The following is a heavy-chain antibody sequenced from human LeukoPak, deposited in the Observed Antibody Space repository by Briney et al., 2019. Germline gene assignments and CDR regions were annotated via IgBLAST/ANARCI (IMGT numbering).Heavy chain of an antibody. CDR2: INPHSGGT. Sequence: GASVKVSCKASGYTFTGYYIHWVRQAPEQGLEWMGWINPHSGGTNFAQKFQGRVTMTRDTSISTAYMELSSLRSDDTAVYYCARVVLRGVIITGVFAFDIWGQGTMVTVSS. V-gene: IGHV1-2*02. CDR1: GYTFTGYY. J-gene: IGHJ3*02. CDR3: ARVVLRGVIITGVFAFDI. D-gene: IGHD3-10*01.